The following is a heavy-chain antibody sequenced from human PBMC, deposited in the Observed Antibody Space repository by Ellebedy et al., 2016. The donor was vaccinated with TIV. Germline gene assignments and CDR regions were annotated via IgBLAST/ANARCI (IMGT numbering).Heavy chain of an antibody. CDR2: IYPGDSDT. CDR1: GYSFTSYW. Sequence: GESLKISXKGSGYSFTSYWIGWVRQMPGKGLEWMGIIYPGDSDTRYSPSFQGQVTISADKSISAAYLQWSSLKASDTAMYYCARQGGELSTTIDYWGQGTLVTVSS. D-gene: IGHD3-16*02. J-gene: IGHJ4*02. V-gene: IGHV5-51*01. CDR3: ARQGGELSTTIDY.